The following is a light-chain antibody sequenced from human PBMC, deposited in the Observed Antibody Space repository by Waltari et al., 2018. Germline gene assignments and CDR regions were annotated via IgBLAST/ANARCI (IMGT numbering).Light chain of an antibody. J-gene: IGKJ2*01. V-gene: IGKV2-30*02. CDR3: MQGTHWPYT. CDR2: RVS. CDR1: QSLVHSDGNTH. Sequence: DVVMTQSPLSLSVTLGQAASISCKSSQSLVHSDGNTHLNWFQQRPGQSPRRLIYRVSNQDSGVPDRFSGSGSGTDFTLKINKVEAEDVGIYYCMQGTHWPYTFGQGTKLDIK.